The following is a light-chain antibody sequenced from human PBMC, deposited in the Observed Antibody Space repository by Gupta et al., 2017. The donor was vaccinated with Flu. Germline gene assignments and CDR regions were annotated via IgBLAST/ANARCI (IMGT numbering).Light chain of an antibody. Sequence: TLSLSPGERATLSCRASQSVSSSCSAWQQQTPGHAPRLLNYGASSRATVPPDMFSGSSYGIYFPLTISMRDQENSTVYYCQHYWCSPVFTFGPGTKVDIK. CDR2: GAS. CDR1: QSVSSSC. CDR3: QHYWCSPVFT. J-gene: IGKJ3*01. V-gene: IGKV3-20*01.